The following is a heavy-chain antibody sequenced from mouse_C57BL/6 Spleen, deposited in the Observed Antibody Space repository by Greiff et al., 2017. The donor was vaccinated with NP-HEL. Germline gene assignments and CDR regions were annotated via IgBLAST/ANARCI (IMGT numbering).Heavy chain of an antibody. CDR3: ARGLRRGYFDY. Sequence: EVMLVESEGGLVQPGSSMKLSCTASGFTFSDYYMAWVRQVPEKGLEWVANINYDGSSTYYLDSLKSRFIISRDNAKNILYLQMSSLKSEDTATYYCARGLRRGYFDYWGQGTTLTVSS. V-gene: IGHV5-16*01. CDR2: INYDGSST. D-gene: IGHD2-2*01. CDR1: GFTFSDYY. J-gene: IGHJ2*01.